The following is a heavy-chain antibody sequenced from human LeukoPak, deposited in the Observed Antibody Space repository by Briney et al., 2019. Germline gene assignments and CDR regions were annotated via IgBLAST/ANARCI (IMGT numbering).Heavy chain of an antibody. CDR1: GFTFSNYW. D-gene: IGHD1-1*01. V-gene: IGHV3-7*01. J-gene: IGHJ4*02. Sequence: PGGSLRLSCAASGFTFSNYWMNWVRQAPGKGLEWVANIKEDGSEKIYVDSVTGRFTISRDTSKNSLYLQINKLRAEDTAVYYCTRNRGTDYWGQGTLVTVSS. CDR2: IKEDGSEK. CDR3: TRNRGTDY.